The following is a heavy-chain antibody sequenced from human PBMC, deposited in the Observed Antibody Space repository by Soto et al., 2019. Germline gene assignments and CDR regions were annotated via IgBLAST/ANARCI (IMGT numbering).Heavy chain of an antibody. Sequence: QVTLKESGPVLVKPTETLTLRCTVSGLSITDSEMGVSWIRQPPGQPLEWLAHIDSSGEKSYRTFLKSRLAISKDTSKSQLVLTMTNMDPADTATYYCGRRHLAVAVSPWFDPWGQGIPVTVSS. CDR3: GRRHLAVAVSPWFDP. CDR2: IDSSGEK. V-gene: IGHV2-26*01. CDR1: GLSITDSEMG. J-gene: IGHJ5*02. D-gene: IGHD6-19*01.